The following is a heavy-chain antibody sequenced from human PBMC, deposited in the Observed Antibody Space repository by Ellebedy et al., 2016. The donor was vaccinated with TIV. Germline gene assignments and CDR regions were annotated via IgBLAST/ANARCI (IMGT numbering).Heavy chain of an antibody. Sequence: PGGSLRLSCAASGFTFSKTWLSWVRQAPGKGLEWIGRIKSKDVGETTDYGAPVKGRIATSRDDSRDTLYLQMNSLKTEDTAVYYCTTGVKWFGEFWGQGTTVTVS. J-gene: IGHJ6*02. V-gene: IGHV3-15*01. CDR3: TTGVKWFGEF. D-gene: IGHD3-10*01. CDR1: GFTFSKTW. CDR2: IKSKDVGETT.